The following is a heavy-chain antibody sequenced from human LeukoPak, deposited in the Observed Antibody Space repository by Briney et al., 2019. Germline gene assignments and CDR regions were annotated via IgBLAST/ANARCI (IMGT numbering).Heavy chain of an antibody. Sequence: PGGSLRLSCSASGFTFSNFPMHWVRQAPGKGLEYVSAVSSDGGSTYYADSVRGRFTISRDNSKNTLSLQMGSLRPEDTAVYYCVKAILFGSVSYYADWGQRTLVTVSS. CDR2: VSSDGGST. D-gene: IGHD3-22*01. CDR1: GFTFSNFP. V-gene: IGHV3-64D*09. J-gene: IGHJ4*02. CDR3: VKAILFGSVSYYAD.